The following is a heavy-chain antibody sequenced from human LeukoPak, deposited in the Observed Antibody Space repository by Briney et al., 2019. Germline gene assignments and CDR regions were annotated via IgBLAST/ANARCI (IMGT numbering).Heavy chain of an antibody. CDR2: IIPILGIA. CDR3: AKDTHSSGLFGY. Sequence: SVKVSCKASGGTFSSYAISWVRQAPGQGLEWMGRIIPILGIANYAQKFQGRVTITADKSTGTAYMELSSLRSEDTALYYCAKDTHSSGLFGYWGQGTLVTVSS. CDR1: GGTFSSYA. J-gene: IGHJ4*02. D-gene: IGHD6-19*01. V-gene: IGHV1-69*04.